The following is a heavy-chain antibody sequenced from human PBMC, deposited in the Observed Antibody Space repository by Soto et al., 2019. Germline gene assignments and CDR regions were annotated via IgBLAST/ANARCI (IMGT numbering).Heavy chain of an antibody. CDR1: GFTFSSYA. J-gene: IGHJ4*02. CDR3: ARDADYSYYFDY. V-gene: IGHV3-30-3*01. Sequence: GGSLRLSCAASGFTFSSYAMHWVRQAPGKGLEWVAVISYDGSNKYYADSVKGRFTISRDNSKNTLYLQMNSLRAEDTAVYYCARDADYSYYFDYWGQGTLVTVSS. CDR2: ISYDGSNK. D-gene: IGHD2-15*01.